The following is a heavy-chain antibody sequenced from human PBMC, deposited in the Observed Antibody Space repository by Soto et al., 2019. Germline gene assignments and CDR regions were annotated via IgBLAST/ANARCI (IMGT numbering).Heavy chain of an antibody. CDR3: ARGFDYGDYGMDV. CDR2: IKQDGSEK. V-gene: IGHV3-7*03. D-gene: IGHD4-17*01. CDR1: GFTFISYG. J-gene: IGHJ6*02. Sequence: PGGSLRLSCAASGFTFISYGMIWVRQAPGKGLEWVANIKQDGSEKYYVDSVKGRFTISRDNAKNSLYLQMNSLRAEDTAVYYCARGFDYGDYGMDVGGQGTTVTGS.